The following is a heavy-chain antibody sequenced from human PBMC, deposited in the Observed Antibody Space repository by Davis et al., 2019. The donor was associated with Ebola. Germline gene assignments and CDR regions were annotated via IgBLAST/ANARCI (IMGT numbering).Heavy chain of an antibody. CDR2: IYAGDSDT. CDR3: ARMRELVSPTFDY. J-gene: IGHJ4*02. D-gene: IGHD1-26*01. CDR1: GYSFTNYW. V-gene: IGHV5-51*01. Sequence: GGSLRLSCQGSGYSFTNYWIGWVRQMPGKGLEWMGLIYAGDSDTRYSPSFQGQVTISADKSISPAYLQWSSLRASDTAIYYCARMRELVSPTFDYWGQGTLVTVSS.